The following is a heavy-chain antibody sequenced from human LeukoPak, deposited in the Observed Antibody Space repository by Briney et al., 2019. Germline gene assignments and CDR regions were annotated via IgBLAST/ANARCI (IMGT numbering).Heavy chain of an antibody. CDR3: STWAFYHGLDV. CDR1: GFAFADYA. CDR2: IHADGGRT. J-gene: IGHJ6*02. D-gene: IGHD2/OR15-2a*01. Sequence: GSLRLSCAASGFAFADYAMHWVRQIPGKGLECVAHIHADGGRTFYADSVKGRFTVTRDNGKNSLFLQMDSLTSDDTALYYCSTWAFYHGLDVWGQGATVIVSS. V-gene: IGHV3-43*02.